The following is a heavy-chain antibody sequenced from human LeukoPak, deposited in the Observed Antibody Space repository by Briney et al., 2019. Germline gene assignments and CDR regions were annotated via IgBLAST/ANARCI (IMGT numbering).Heavy chain of an antibody. CDR2: IYYSGNS. CDR1: GRAINSNY. D-gene: IGHD2-2*01. Sequence: PSETLSLTCTVSGRAINSNYWSWIRQPPGEGPEWLGYIYYSGNSYYNLSLKGRVTISVDTSKNQFSLKLTSVTAADTAVYYCARHYCSSSSCYAGFDYWGQGTLVTVSS. V-gene: IGHV4-59*08. J-gene: IGHJ4*02. CDR3: ARHYCSSSSCYAGFDY.